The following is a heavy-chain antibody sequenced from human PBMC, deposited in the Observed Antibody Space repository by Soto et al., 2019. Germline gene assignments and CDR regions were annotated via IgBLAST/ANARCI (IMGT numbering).Heavy chain of an antibody. V-gene: IGHV3-30-3*01. D-gene: IGHD3-22*01. Sequence: GGSLSLSCAASGFTFSSYAMHWVRQAPGKGLEWVAVISYDGSNKYYADSVKGRFTISRDNSKNTLYLQMNSLRAEDTAVYYCARDCMNYYDSSGYLGGFDPWGQGTLVTVSS. CDR2: ISYDGSNK. CDR1: GFTFSSYA. CDR3: ARDCMNYYDSSGYLGGFDP. J-gene: IGHJ5*02.